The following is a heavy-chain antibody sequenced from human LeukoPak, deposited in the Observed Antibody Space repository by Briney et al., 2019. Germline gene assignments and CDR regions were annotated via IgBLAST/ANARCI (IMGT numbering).Heavy chain of an antibody. J-gene: IGHJ4*02. V-gene: IGHV4-59*08. CDR1: GGSIGSYY. D-gene: IGHD1-26*01. CDR2: IYYSGST. CDR3: ARLDSGSYRYFDY. Sequence: PSETLSLTCTVSGGSIGSYYWSWIRQPPGKGLEWIGYIYYSGSTNYNPSLKSRVTISVDTSKNQFSLKLSSVTAADTAVYYCARLDSGSYRYFDYWGQGTLVTVSS.